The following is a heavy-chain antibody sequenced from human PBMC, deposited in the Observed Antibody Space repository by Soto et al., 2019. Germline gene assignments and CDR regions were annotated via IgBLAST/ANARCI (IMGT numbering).Heavy chain of an antibody. V-gene: IGHV1-2*02. D-gene: IGHD6-6*01. CDR1: GYTFTGHY. J-gene: IGHJ6*02. CDR3: ARDAVMSSSSSGVYGMDV. Sequence: ASVKVSCKASGYTFTGHYMHWVRQAPGQGLEWMGWINPNSGGTNYAQKFQGRVTMTRDTSISTAYMELSRLRSDDTAVYYCARDAVMSSSSSGVYGMDVWGQGTTVTVSS. CDR2: INPNSGGT.